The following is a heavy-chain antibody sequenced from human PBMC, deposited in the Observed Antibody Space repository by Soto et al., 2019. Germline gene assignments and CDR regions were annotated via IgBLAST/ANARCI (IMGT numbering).Heavy chain of an antibody. D-gene: IGHD4-17*01. CDR3: ARDRTTGSTRRFAL. V-gene: IGHV1-3*01. Sequence: GASVKVSCKASGYIFTNYAIHWVRQAPGQRLEWMGWISGADGNTRYSPKFQGRLTISTDTSASTAYMELSSLRSEDTAVFYCARDRTTGSTRRFALRAQRTLDTCSS. J-gene: IGHJ4*02. CDR1: GYIFTNYA. CDR2: ISGADGNT.